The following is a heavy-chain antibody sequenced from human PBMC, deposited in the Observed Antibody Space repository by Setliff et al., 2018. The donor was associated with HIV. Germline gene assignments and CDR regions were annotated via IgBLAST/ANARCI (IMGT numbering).Heavy chain of an antibody. D-gene: IGHD3-22*01. CDR2: VIPIFGTA. J-gene: IGHJ6*03. CDR3: AKGGYYDSTGYYYYYLYYLDE. Sequence: ASVKVSCKASGDTSNSYAISWVRQAPGQGLEWMGGVIPIFGTANYAQKFQGRVTITADESTSTAYMELSSPRSEDTAVYYCAKGGYYDSTGYYYYYLYYLDEWGKGTTVTVSS. CDR1: GDTSNSYA. V-gene: IGHV1-69*13.